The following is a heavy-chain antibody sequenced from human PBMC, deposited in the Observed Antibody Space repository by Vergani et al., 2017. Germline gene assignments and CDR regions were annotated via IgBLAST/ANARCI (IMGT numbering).Heavy chain of an antibody. V-gene: IGHV3-9*01. CDR3: AKEAVVGKDYYYYYMAV. Sequence: EVQLVESGGGLVQPGRSLRLSCAASGFTFDDYAMHWVRQAPGKGLEWVSGIRWNSGSIGYADSVKGRFTISRDNAQNSLYLQMNSLRAYATALDFCAKEAVVGKDYYYYYMAVWGKGTTVTASS. J-gene: IGHJ6*03. CDR1: GFTFDDYA. CDR2: IRWNSGSI. D-gene: IGHD4-23*01.